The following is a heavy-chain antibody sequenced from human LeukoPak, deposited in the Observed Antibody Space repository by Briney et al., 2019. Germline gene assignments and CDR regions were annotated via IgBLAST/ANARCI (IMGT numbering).Heavy chain of an antibody. J-gene: IGHJ5*02. D-gene: IGHD6-13*01. CDR3: ARVGVIAAAGTSWFDP. V-gene: IGHV1-69*13. Sequence: ASVKVSCKASGYTFTSYYMHWVRQAPGQGLEWMGGIIPIFGTANYAQKFQGRVTITADESTSTAYMELSSLRSEDTAVYYCARVGVIAAAGTSWFDPWGQGTLVTVSS. CDR2: IIPIFGTA. CDR1: GYTFTSYY.